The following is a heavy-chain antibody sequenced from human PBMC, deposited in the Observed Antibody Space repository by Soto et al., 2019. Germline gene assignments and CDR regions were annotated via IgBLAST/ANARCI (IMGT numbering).Heavy chain of an antibody. J-gene: IGHJ4*02. CDR2: IYPGDSDT. V-gene: IGHV5-51*01. CDR1: GYSFTSYW. CDR3: ARGGKIYCSSTSCYFDY. Sequence: PGESLKISCKGSGYSFTSYWIGWVRQMPGKGLEWMGIIYPGDSDTRYSPSFQGQVTISADKSISTAYLQWSSLKASDTAMYYCARGGKIYCSSTSCYFDYWGQGTLVTVLL. D-gene: IGHD2-2*01.